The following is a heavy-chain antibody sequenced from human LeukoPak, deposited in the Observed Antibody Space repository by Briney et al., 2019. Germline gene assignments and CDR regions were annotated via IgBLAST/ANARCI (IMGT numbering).Heavy chain of an antibody. J-gene: IGHJ4*02. CDR1: GFTFSKYW. D-gene: IGHD6-19*01. CDR3: ATKQWLSPPPDS. CDR2: INTDGTVT. Sequence: GGSLRLTCAASGFTFSKYWMLWVRQAPAKGLESVSRINTDGTVTTYADSVKCRFTVSRDNADNTMFLQMNSVRDEDTAVYYCATKQWLSPPPDSWGQGTPVTVSS. V-gene: IGHV3-74*01.